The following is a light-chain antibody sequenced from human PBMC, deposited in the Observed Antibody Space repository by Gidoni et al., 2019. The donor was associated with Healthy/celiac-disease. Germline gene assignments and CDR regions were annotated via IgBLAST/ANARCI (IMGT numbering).Light chain of an antibody. Sequence: DIQITQSPSSLSASVGDRVTITCRASQSISSYLHWYQQKPVKAPKLMIYAASSLQSGVPSRLSGRGSGTDFTITISSLQPEDVETYYWQQSYSTLSTCGQGTRLEIK. CDR3: QQSYSTLST. CDR2: AAS. J-gene: IGKJ5*01. V-gene: IGKV1-39*01. CDR1: QSISSY.